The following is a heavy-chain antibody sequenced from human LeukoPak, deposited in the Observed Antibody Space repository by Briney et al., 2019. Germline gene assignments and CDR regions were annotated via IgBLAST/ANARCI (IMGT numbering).Heavy chain of an antibody. V-gene: IGHV1-18*01. J-gene: IGHJ3*02. Sequence: ASVKVSCKASGYTFTSYGISWVRQAPGQGLEWMGWISAYNGNTNYAQKLQGRVTMTTDTSTSTAYMELRSLRSADTAVYYCARDNIWGWDVDYYDSSGPTGFDIWGQGTMVTVSS. CDR2: ISAYNGNT. CDR1: GYTFTSYG. D-gene: IGHD3-22*01. CDR3: ARDNIWGWDVDYYDSSGPTGFDI.